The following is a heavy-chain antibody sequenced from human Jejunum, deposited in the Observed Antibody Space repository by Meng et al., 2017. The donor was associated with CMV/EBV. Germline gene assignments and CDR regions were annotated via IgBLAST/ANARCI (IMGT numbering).Heavy chain of an antibody. CDR3: ARGHGLLRPSDT. CDR2: VYSRGSA. J-gene: IGHJ4*02. V-gene: IGHV4-4*07. D-gene: IGHD2-21*01. CDR1: GCSISTSS. Sequence: IVAGCSISTSSWTSLRQPPGKGLEWVAHVYSRGSATYNPSLQSRVTMSVDASKNQFFLNLSSVTAADTAVYYCARGHGLLRPSDTWGQGLLVTVSS.